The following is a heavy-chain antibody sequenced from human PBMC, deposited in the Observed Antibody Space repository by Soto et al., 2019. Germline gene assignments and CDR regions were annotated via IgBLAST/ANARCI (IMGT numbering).Heavy chain of an antibody. CDR3: ARNPGVAAAGSGAKFFDY. CDR2: IYWDDDK. V-gene: IGHV2-5*02. Sequence: SGPTLVNPTQTLTLTCTFSGFSLSTSGVGVGWIRQSPGKALEWLALIYWDDDKRYSPSLKSRLTITKDTSKNQVVLTMTNIDPVDTATYHFARNPGVAAAGSGAKFFDYWGQGTLVTVSS. D-gene: IGHD6-13*01. J-gene: IGHJ4*02. CDR1: GFSLSTSGVG.